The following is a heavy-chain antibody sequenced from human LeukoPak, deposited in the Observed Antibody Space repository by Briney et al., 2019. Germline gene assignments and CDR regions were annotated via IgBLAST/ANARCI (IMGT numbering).Heavy chain of an antibody. CDR2: IYYSGST. V-gene: IGHV4-59*08. CDR1: GGSISSYY. D-gene: IGHD1-26*01. CDR3: ARSPGRGAYFDY. J-gene: IGHJ4*02. Sequence: SETLSLTCTVSGGSISSYYWSWIRQPPGKGLEWIGYIYYSGSTNYNPSLKSRVTISVDTSKNQFSLKLSSVTAADTAVYYCARSPGRGAYFDYWGQGTLVTASS.